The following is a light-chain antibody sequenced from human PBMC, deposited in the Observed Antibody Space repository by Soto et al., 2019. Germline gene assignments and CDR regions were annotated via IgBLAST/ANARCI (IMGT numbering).Light chain of an antibody. V-gene: IGKV3-15*01. CDR1: QSVDIN. J-gene: IGKJ1*01. CDR3: QQYRNWPRT. Sequence: EIVLTQSPATLSVSPGKRVTLSGRASQSVDINLAWYQQKPGQAPRLLIYGASTRATDMPGRSSGRGSGTELTLTINSRQSEDFAVYYCQQYRNWPRTFGQGTKVDIK. CDR2: GAS.